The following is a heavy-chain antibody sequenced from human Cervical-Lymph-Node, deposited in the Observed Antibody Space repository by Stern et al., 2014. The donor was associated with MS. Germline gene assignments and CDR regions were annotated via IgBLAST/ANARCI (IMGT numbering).Heavy chain of an antibody. CDR3: ARVRDPVWWFDP. CDR1: GDSVSSNSAA. J-gene: IGHJ5*02. D-gene: IGHD2-8*01. V-gene: IGHV6-1*01. Sequence: QVQLQQSGPGLVKPSQTLSLTCAISGDSVSSNSAAWNWIRQSPSRGLKWLGRTDYRAKWYTDYADAVKSRITINPDTSKNQFSLQLNSVTPEDTAVYYCARVRDPVWWFDPWGQGTLVTVSS. CDR2: TDYRAKWYT.